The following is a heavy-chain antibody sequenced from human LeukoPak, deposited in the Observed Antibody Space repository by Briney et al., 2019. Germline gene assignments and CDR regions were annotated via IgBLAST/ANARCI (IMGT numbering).Heavy chain of an antibody. CDR2: INHSGST. D-gene: IGHD1-7*01. Sequence: SETLSLTCAVYGGSFSGYYWSWIRQPPGKGLEWIGEINHSGSTNYNPSLKSRVTISVDTSKNQFSLKLGSVTAADTAVYYCARVGITGTTFNWFDPWGQGTLVTVSS. J-gene: IGHJ5*02. CDR3: ARVGITGTTFNWFDP. CDR1: GGSFSGYY. V-gene: IGHV4-34*01.